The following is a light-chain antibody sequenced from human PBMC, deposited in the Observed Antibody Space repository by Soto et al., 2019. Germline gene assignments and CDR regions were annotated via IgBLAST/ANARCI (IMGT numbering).Light chain of an antibody. V-gene: IGKV3-15*01. CDR1: QRVSSN. CDR3: QKYKNWPPWP. Sequence: EIVMTQSPATLSVSPGERATLSCRASQRVSSNLAWYQQKPGQAPRLLIYGAYTRATGIPARFSGSGSGTAFTLTISSLQSEDLAVYYCQKYKNWPPWPFGQATNVEIK. J-gene: IGKJ1*01. CDR2: GAY.